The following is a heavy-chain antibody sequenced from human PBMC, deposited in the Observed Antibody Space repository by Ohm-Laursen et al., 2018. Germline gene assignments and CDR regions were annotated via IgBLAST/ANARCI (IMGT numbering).Heavy chain of an antibody. CDR2: ITSTSDRT. CDR1: GFTFSIYS. J-gene: IGHJ6*02. V-gene: IGHV3-23*01. CDR3: ARGYGGYAPPVDV. D-gene: IGHD2-2*01. Sequence: SLRLSCTASGFTFSIYSMSWVRQAPGKGLEWVASITSTSDRTDYADSVKGRFTISRDNSKNTLYLQMNSLRAEDTAVYYCARGYGGYAPPVDVWGQGTTVTVSS.